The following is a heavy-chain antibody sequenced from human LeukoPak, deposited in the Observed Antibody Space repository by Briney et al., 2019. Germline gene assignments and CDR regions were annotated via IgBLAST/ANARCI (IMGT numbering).Heavy chain of an antibody. CDR1: GFEFSIHD. V-gene: IGHV3-23*01. CDR3: VKGFHFDW. CDR2: ISGSGTDT. Sequence: GGSLRLSCVASGFEFSIHDMSWGRQAPGKGPEWVSSISGSGTDTYYTDSVEGRFTISRDTSKNTLYMPMNNLRVEDTAVYYCVKGFHFDWWGQGTLVTVSS. J-gene: IGHJ4*02.